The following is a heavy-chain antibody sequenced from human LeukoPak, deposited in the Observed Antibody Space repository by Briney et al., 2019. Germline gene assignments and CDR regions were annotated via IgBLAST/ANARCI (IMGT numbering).Heavy chain of an antibody. CDR3: AREWRPEYSSSWYGYYYYYMDV. J-gene: IGHJ6*03. V-gene: IGHV4-59*12. Sequence: SETLSLTCTVSGGSISSYYWSWIRQPPGKGLEWIGYIYYSGSTNYNPSLKSRVTISVKTSKNQFSLKLSSVTAADTAVYYCAREWRPEYSSSWYGYYYYYMDVWGKGTTVTVSS. CDR2: IYYSGST. D-gene: IGHD6-13*01. CDR1: GGSISSYY.